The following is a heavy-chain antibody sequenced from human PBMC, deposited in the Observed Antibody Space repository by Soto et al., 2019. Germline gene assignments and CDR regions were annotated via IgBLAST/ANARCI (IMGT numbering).Heavy chain of an antibody. Sequence: SVKVSCKASGCTFSSYAISWVRQAPGQGLEWMGGISPIYGNANYAQKFQGRVTITTDKSTSTAYMELSSLRSEDTAVYYCARRGTLAKSQTSAFAIWGQGTMVTVSS. V-gene: IGHV1-69*05. CDR2: ISPIYGNA. D-gene: IGHD1-1*01. CDR1: GCTFSSYA. CDR3: ARRGTLAKSQTSAFAI. J-gene: IGHJ3*02.